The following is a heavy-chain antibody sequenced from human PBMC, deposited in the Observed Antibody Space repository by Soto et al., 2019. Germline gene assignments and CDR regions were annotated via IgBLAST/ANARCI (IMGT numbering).Heavy chain of an antibody. D-gene: IGHD2-15*01. CDR1: GYGFSIHW. V-gene: IGHV5-51*01. J-gene: IGHJ3*02. CDR2: IYPGNSNT. CDR3: ASASHCDGGNCPMGGFGM. Sequence: GESLKISCKGSGYGFSIHWDAWLRQMPGKGLEWVGIIYPGNSNTMYSPSFQGQVTISADTALTTTYLQWDTLKPSDTAIYFCASASHCDGGNCPMGGFGMWGQGTMVTV.